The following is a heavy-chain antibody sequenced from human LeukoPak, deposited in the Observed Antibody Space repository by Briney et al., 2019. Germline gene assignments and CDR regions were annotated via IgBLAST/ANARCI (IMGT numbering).Heavy chain of an antibody. Sequence: GGSLRLSCAVSGFTFSNYWMSWVRQAPGKGLEWVANIKQDGNEKYYVDSVKGRFTISRDNAKNSLYLQMNSLRAEDTAVYYRARDRQDDFWSAYYDYWGQGTLVTVSS. J-gene: IGHJ4*02. CDR1: GFTFSNYW. CDR3: ARDRQDDFWSAYYDY. V-gene: IGHV3-7*01. D-gene: IGHD3-3*01. CDR2: IKQDGNEK.